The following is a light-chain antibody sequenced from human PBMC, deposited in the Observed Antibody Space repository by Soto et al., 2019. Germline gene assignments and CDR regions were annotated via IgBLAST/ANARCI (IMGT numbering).Light chain of an antibody. CDR2: GAS. CDR3: HQYYKWPLT. J-gene: IGKJ4*01. CDR1: QSVSSSY. Sequence: EIVLTQSPGTLSLSPGDRATLSCRASQSVSSSYLAWYQQKPGQAPRVXSYGASSRATGIPARFSGSGSGTDFTLTISSLLSEDFEVYYCHQYYKWPLTFGGGTKVDIK. V-gene: IGKV3-20*01.